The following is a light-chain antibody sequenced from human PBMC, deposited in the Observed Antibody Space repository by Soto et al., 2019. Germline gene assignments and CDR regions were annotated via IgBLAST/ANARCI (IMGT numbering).Light chain of an antibody. CDR1: QSISSY. Sequence: DIQMTQSPSSLSASVGDRVTITCRASQSISSYLNWYQQKPGRAPRLLIYAASTRATDIPQRFSGSGSGTDFALTISSLEPEDIAIYYCQQYDGPPLSFGPGTTV. V-gene: IGKV1-39*01. CDR2: AAS. J-gene: IGKJ3*01. CDR3: QQYDGPPLS.